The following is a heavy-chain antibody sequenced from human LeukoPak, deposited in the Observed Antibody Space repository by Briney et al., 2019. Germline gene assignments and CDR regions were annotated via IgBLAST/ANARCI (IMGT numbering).Heavy chain of an antibody. V-gene: IGHV3-15*01. CDR2: IRRKTDGETT. CDR1: GFTFDIYA. D-gene: IGHD2-21*01. Sequence: GGSLRLSCAASGFTFDIYAMSWVRLVPGKGLEWVGRIRRKTDGETTDHAAPVKGRFTISRDDSKNTLYLQMNSLKTEDTAVYYCVTDLVIKGYFDYWGQGALVTVSS. CDR3: VTDLVIKGYFDY. J-gene: IGHJ4*02.